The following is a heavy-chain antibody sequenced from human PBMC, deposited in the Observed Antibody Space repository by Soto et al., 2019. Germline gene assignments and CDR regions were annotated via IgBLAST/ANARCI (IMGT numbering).Heavy chain of an antibody. D-gene: IGHD6-13*01. CDR2: IRSKANNFAT. Sequence: EVQLVESGGGLVQPGGSLKLSCVASGFSFSAAAMHWVRQASGKGLEWVGRIRSKANNFATAYAASVNGRFTISRDDSKHTAYLQMNSLKAEDTAVYSCAGPAYSNSWYEDYFYHCGQGTLFTVSS. CDR3: AGPAYSNSWYEDYFYH. V-gene: IGHV3-73*02. J-gene: IGHJ4*02. CDR1: GFSFSAAA.